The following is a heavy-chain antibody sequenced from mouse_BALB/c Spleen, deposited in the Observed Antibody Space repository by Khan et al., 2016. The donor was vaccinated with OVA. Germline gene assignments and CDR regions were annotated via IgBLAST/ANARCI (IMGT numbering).Heavy chain of an antibody. V-gene: IGHV9-1*02. CDR2: INTYTGEP. Sequence: QIQLVQSGPELKKPGETVKISCKASGYTFTNYGMNWVKQAPGKGLKWMGWINTYTGEPTYTDDFKGRFVFSLETSASTAYLQINNLKNEDMATYFCARGASYGYFDVWGAGTTVTVSS. CDR3: ARGASYGYFDV. CDR1: GYTFTNYG. J-gene: IGHJ1*01.